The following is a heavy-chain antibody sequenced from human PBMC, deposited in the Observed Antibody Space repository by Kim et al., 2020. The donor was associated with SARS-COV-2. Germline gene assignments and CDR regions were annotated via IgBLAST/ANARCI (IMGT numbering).Heavy chain of an antibody. CDR1: GGSISSSSYY. V-gene: IGHV4-39*01. CDR2: IYYSGST. Sequence: SETLSLTCTVSGGSISSSSYYWGWIRQPPGKGLEWIGSIYYSGSTYYNPSLKSRVTISVDTSKNQFSLKLSSVTAADTAVYYCARHRVHTVRWFDPWGQGTLVTVSS. CDR3: ARHRVHTVRWFDP. D-gene: IGHD4-17*01. J-gene: IGHJ5*02.